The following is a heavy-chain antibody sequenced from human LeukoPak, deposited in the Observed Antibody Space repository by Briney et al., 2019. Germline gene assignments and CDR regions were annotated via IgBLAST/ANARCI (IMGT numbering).Heavy chain of an antibody. D-gene: IGHD3-10*01. V-gene: IGHV1-2*02. CDR1: GYTFTDHY. CDR3: ATGGYGLGSGGY. CDR2: IIPNTGGT. Sequence: ASVKVSCKASGYTFTDHYIHWVRRAPGQGLEWMGWIIPNTGGTSFAQKFQGRVTMTRDTSISTAYMELSSLTPDDTAVYYCATGGYGLGSGGYWGQGTLVTVSS. J-gene: IGHJ4*02.